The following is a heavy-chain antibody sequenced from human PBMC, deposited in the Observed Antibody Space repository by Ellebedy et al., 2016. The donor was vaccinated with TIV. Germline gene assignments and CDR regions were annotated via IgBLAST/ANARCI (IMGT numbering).Heavy chain of an antibody. V-gene: IGHV3-21*01. CDR1: GFTFTNYA. Sequence: GESLKISXSASGFTFTNYAMNWVRQAPGKGLEWIASISSSGTYIRSTDSLKGRITISRDNAKDSVFLHMDNLRAEDMAVYFCARGDPYCSGSACPYFDLWGRGTLVTVSS. D-gene: IGHD2-15*01. CDR3: ARGDPYCSGSACPYFDL. J-gene: IGHJ2*01. CDR2: ISSSGTYI.